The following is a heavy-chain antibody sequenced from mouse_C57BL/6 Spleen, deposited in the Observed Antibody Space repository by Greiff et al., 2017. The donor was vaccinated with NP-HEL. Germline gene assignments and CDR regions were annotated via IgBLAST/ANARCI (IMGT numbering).Heavy chain of an antibody. CDR1: GYTFTSYW. CDR3: ARRGYGYDGGDN. CDR2: IYPGSGST. Sequence: QVQLQQPGAELVKPGASVKMSCKASGYTFTSYWITWVKQRPGQGLEWIGDIYPGSGSTNYNEKFKSKATLTVDTSSSTAYMQLSSLTSEDSAVYYCARRGYGYDGGDNWGQGTTLTVSS. D-gene: IGHD2-2*01. V-gene: IGHV1-55*01. J-gene: IGHJ2*01.